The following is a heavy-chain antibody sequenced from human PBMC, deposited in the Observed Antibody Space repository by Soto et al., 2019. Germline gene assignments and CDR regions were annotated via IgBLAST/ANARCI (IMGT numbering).Heavy chain of an antibody. Sequence: QVHLVQSGAEVKKPGASVKVSCKASGYTFTSYGITWVRQAPGQGLEWMGWISAHNGNTDYAQKLQGRVIVTRDTATRPADMELRSLRSDATSVYYCAGGRYVDYWGQGALVTVSS. V-gene: IGHV1-18*01. CDR3: AGGRYVDY. CDR2: ISAHNGNT. CDR1: GYTFTSYG. D-gene: IGHD1-1*01. J-gene: IGHJ4*02.